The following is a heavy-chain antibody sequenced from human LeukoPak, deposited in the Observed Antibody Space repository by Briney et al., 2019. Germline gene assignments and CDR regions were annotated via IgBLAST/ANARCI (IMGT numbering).Heavy chain of an antibody. J-gene: IGHJ5*02. D-gene: IGHD3-10*01. CDR3: ARRRITMVRGVTGWFDP. Sequence: PSETLSLTCAVDGGSFSGYYWSWIRQPPGKGLEWIGEINHSGSTNYNPSLKSRVTISVDTSKNQFSLKLSSVTAADTAGYYCARRRITMVRGVTGWFDPWGQGTLVTVSS. V-gene: IGHV4-34*01. CDR2: INHSGST. CDR1: GGSFSGYY.